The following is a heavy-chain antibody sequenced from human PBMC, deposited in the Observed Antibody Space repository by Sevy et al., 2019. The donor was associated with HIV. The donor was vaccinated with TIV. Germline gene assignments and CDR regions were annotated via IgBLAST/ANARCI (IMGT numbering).Heavy chain of an antibody. CDR2: IKQDGSEK. J-gene: IGHJ6*02. CDR3: ARVVLDDILTGYYYYYYGMDV. V-gene: IGHV3-7*01. Sequence: GGSLRLSCAASGFTFSSYWMSWVRQAPGKGLEWVANIKQDGSEKYYVDSVKGRFTISRDNAKNSLYLQMNSLRAEETAVYYCARVVLDDILTGYYYYYYGMDVWGQGTTVTVSS. CDR1: GFTFSSYW. D-gene: IGHD3-9*01.